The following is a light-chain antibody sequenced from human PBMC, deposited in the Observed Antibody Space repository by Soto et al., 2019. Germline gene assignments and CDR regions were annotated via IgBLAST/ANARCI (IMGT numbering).Light chain of an antibody. CDR2: GAS. V-gene: IGKV3-20*01. CDR1: QSVSSSY. CDR3: QQYGSSPRT. Sequence: EIILTQSPGTLSLSPGERATLSCRASQSVSSSYLAWYQQKPGQAPRLLIYGASVRATGIPDRFSGSGSGTDFTLTISRLDPEEFAVYYCQQYGSSPRTFGQGTKVEIK. J-gene: IGKJ1*01.